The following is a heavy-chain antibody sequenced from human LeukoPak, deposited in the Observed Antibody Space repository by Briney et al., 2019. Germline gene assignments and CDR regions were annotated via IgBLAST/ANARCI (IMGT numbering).Heavy chain of an antibody. Sequence: SVKVSCKASGGTFSSYAISWVRQAPGQGLEWMGRIIPILGIANYAQKLQGRVTMTTDTSTSTAYMELRSLRSDDTAVYYCARYSSGWYGVRLSYWGQGTLVTVSS. CDR3: ARYSSGWYGVRLSY. CDR1: GGTFSSYA. D-gene: IGHD6-19*01. J-gene: IGHJ4*02. CDR2: IIPILGIA. V-gene: IGHV1-69*04.